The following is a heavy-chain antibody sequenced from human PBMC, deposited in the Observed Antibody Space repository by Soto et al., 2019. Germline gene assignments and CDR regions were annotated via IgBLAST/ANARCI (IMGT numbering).Heavy chain of an antibody. CDR3: ARDWSSSAWFDP. CDR1: AGTFSSYA. Sequence: SGKVACKASAGTFSSYAISWVRQAPGQGLEWMGGIIPIFGTANYAQKFQGRVTITADESTSTAYMELSSLRSEDTAVYYCARDWSSSAWFDPWGQGTLVTVSS. V-gene: IGHV1-69*01. J-gene: IGHJ5*02. D-gene: IGHD6-6*01. CDR2: IIPIFGTA.